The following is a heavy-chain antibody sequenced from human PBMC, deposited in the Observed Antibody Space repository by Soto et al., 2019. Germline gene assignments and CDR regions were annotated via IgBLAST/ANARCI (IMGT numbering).Heavy chain of an antibody. CDR2: ITDSGGSK. Sequence: GGSLRLSCAASGFTFSSYAMNWVLQAPGKGLEWVAVITDSGGSKYYADSVKGRFTISRDNSKNTLYLQMNSLRAEDTAVYYCAKDTTPYTAMAPGYFEYWGQGTLVTVSS. V-gene: IGHV3-30*18. D-gene: IGHD5-18*01. CDR3: AKDTTPYTAMAPGYFEY. J-gene: IGHJ4*02. CDR1: GFTFSSYA.